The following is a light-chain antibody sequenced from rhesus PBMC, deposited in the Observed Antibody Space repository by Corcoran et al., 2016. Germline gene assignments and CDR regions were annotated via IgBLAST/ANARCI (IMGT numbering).Light chain of an antibody. CDR1: QVISSW. J-gene: IGKJ1*01. V-gene: IGKV1-19*01. CDR3: QQYDDLPWT. CDR2: YTS. Sequence: DIQMTQSPSSLSVSVGDKVTISCHASQVISSWLPWYQQKPGKAPQPLIYYTSLLQSGVPSRFSGSGSGTDYTLTITSLRPEDFATYYCQQYDDLPWTFGQGTKVEV.